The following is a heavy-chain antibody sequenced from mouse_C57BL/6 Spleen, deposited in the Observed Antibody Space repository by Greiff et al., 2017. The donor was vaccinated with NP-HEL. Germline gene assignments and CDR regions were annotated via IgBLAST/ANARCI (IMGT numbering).Heavy chain of an antibody. D-gene: IGHD2-3*01. CDR3: VGGGGIYDGYYGAMDY. CDR1: GFTFNTYA. CDR2: IRSKSSNYAT. V-gene: IGHV10-3*01. J-gene: IGHJ4*01. Sequence: EVQLVESGGGLVQPKGSLKLSCAASGFTFNTYAMHWVRQAPGKGLEWVARIRSKSSNYATYYADSVKDRFNISRDDSQSMLYLQMNNLKTDDTAMYYVVGGGGIYDGYYGAMDYWGQGTSVTVSS.